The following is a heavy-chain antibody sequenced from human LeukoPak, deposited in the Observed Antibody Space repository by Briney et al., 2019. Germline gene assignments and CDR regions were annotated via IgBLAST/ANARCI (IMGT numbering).Heavy chain of an antibody. Sequence: GESLKISCQGSGYSFSTYWIAWVRQMPGKGLELMGIIYPGGSDTRYSPSFQGQVTISADKSISTAYLQWSSLKVSDSAMYYCARHGVTGSSSSPNDYWGQGTLVTVSS. V-gene: IGHV5-51*01. CDR3: ARHGVTGSSSSPNDY. J-gene: IGHJ4*02. CDR1: GYSFSTYW. CDR2: IYPGGSDT. D-gene: IGHD6-6*01.